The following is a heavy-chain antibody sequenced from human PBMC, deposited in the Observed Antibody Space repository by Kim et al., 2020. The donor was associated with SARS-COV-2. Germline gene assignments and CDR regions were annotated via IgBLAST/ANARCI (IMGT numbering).Heavy chain of an antibody. CDR1: GFTFRNYA. J-gene: IGHJ4*01. D-gene: IGHD2-15*01. CDR2: VSGSADTT. V-gene: IGHV3-23*01. Sequence: GSLRLSCAAPGFTFRNYAMSWVRQAPGKGLERVSTVSGSADTTHYADSAKGRFTISRDNFQNTRYLQLKSLRAEDTAVYVCAPERILVVGSCCLLEYW. CDR3: APERILVVGSCCLLEY.